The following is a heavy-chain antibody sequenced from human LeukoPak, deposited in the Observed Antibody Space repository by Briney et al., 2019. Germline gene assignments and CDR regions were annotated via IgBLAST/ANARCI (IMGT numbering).Heavy chain of an antibody. Sequence: ASVKVSCKASGYTFTDYYMHWVRQAPGQGLEWMGWINPNSGGTNYAQQFQGRVTMTRDTSISTAYMEPSNLRSDDTAVYYCARGIAAAGGRWFDPWGQGTLVTVSS. V-gene: IGHV1-2*02. CDR3: ARGIAAAGGRWFDP. CDR2: INPNSGGT. J-gene: IGHJ5*02. D-gene: IGHD6-13*01. CDR1: GYTFTDYY.